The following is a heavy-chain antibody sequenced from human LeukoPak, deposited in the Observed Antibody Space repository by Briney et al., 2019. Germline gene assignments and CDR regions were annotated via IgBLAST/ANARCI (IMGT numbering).Heavy chain of an antibody. D-gene: IGHD3-9*01. CDR1: GFTFSSYG. J-gene: IGHJ4*02. CDR3: ARARGYDILTGYYFFFDY. V-gene: IGHV3-66*01. CDR2: IYSGGST. Sequence: PGGSLRLSCAASGFTFSSYGMSWVRQAPGKGLEWVSVIYSGGSTYYADSVKGRFTISRDNSKNTLYLQMNSLRAEDTAVYYCARARGYDILTGYYFFFDYWGQGTLVTVSS.